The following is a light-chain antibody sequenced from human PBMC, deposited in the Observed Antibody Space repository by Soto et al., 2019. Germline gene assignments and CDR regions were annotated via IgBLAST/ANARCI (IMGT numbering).Light chain of an antibody. CDR2: YDS. Sequence: SYELTQPPSVSVAPEKTARLTCGGANIGSKRVHWYRQKPGQAPVLVIYYDSDRPSSIPERFSGSNSGNTATLTINRVEAGDEADYYCQVWDITTDHHVFGTGTKLTVL. J-gene: IGLJ1*01. CDR3: QVWDITTDHHV. CDR1: NIGSKR. V-gene: IGLV3-21*04.